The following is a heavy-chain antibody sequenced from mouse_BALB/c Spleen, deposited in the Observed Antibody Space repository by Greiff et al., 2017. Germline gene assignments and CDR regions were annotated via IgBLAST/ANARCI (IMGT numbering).Heavy chain of an antibody. Sequence: EVQGVESGGGLVQPGGSRKLSCAASGFTFSSFGMHWVRQAPEKGLEWVAYISSGSSTIYYADTVKGRFTISRDNPKNTLFLQMTSLRSEDTAMYYCARSGGLRRGDWFAYWGQGTLVTVSA. CDR1: GFTFSSFG. CDR2: ISSGSSTI. J-gene: IGHJ3*01. D-gene: IGHD2-4*01. V-gene: IGHV5-17*02. CDR3: ARSGGLRRGDWFAY.